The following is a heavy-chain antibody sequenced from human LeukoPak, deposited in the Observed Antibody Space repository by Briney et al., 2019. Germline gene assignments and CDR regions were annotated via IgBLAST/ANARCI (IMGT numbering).Heavy chain of an antibody. J-gene: IGHJ4*02. CDR3: ARDPIWSGYRVSFDY. D-gene: IGHD3-3*01. V-gene: IGHV3-7*01. CDR1: AFTFSSYW. CDR2: IKQDGSEK. Sequence: GRSLRLAWAASAFTFSSYWMSRVRQPPGDWLEWVANIKQDGSEKYYVASVKGPFTIYRDKAKNSLYMQMNSLRAEETAVYYCARDPIWSGYRVSFDYWGQGTLVTVSS.